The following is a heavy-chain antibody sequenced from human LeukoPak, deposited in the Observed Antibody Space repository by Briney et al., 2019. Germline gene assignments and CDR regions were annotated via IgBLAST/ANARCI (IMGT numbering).Heavy chain of an antibody. CDR1: GYTFTSYG. CDR2: ISAYNGNT. Sequence: ASVKVSCKASGYTFTSYGISWVRQAPGQGLEWMGWISAYNGNTNNAQKLQGRVTMTPDTSTSTAYMGLRSLRSDDTAVYYCAKESFQLWLQGSLDYWGQGNLVTVSS. D-gene: IGHD5-18*01. J-gene: IGHJ4*02. CDR3: AKESFQLWLQGSLDY. V-gene: IGHV1-18*01.